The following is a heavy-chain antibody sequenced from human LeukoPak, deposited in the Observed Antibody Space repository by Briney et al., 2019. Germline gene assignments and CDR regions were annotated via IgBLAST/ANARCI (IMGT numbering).Heavy chain of an antibody. Sequence: GGSLRLSCAASGFTFSSYGMSWVRQAPGRGLEWVSSISDDGRSTYYADSVKGRFTISKDNSKNTMYLQMNNLRAEDTAIYYCAKRVPYTSSSVYFDYWGQGTLVTVSS. CDR3: AKRVPYTSSSVYFDY. CDR2: ISDDGRST. D-gene: IGHD6-6*01. V-gene: IGHV3-23*01. CDR1: GFTFSSYG. J-gene: IGHJ4*02.